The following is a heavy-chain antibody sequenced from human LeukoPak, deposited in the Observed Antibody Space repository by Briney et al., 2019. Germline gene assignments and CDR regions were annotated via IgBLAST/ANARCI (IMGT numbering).Heavy chain of an antibody. CDR3: ARAPPDNPFDI. D-gene: IGHD1-14*01. J-gene: IGHJ3*02. Sequence: GGSLRISCAASGFTFDDYGKSWVRQAPGKGLEWVSGINWNGGSTGYADSVKGRFTISRDNAKNSLYLQMNSLRAEDTALYHCARAPPDNPFDIWGQGTMVTVSS. V-gene: IGHV3-20*01. CDR2: INWNGGST. CDR1: GFTFDDYG.